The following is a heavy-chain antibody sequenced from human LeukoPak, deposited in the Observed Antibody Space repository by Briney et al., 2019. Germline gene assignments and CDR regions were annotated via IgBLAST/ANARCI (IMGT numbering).Heavy chain of an antibody. V-gene: IGHV1-69*13. J-gene: IGHJ6*02. CDR3: ARGRGKKCSGGSCSYSHYYYGMDV. CDR2: IIPIFGTV. D-gene: IGHD2-15*01. CDR1: GGTFSSYA. Sequence: SVKVSCKASGGTFSSYAISWVRQAPGQGLEWMGGIIPIFGTVNYAQKFQGRVTITADESTSTAYMELSSLRSEDTAVYYCARGRGKKCSGGSCSYSHYYYGMDVWGQGTTVTVPS.